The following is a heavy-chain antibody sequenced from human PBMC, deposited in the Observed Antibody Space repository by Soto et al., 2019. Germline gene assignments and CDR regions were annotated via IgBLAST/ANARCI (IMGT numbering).Heavy chain of an antibody. V-gene: IGHV4-59*12. Sequence: SETLSLTCTVSGGSISSYYWSWIRQPPGKGLEWIGYIYYSGSTNYNPSLKSRVTISVDTSKNQFSLKLSSVTAADTAVYYCARVGIAARPGGRWFDPWGQGTLVTVSS. J-gene: IGHJ5*02. CDR3: ARVGIAARPGGRWFDP. CDR1: GGSISSYY. D-gene: IGHD6-6*01. CDR2: IYYSGST.